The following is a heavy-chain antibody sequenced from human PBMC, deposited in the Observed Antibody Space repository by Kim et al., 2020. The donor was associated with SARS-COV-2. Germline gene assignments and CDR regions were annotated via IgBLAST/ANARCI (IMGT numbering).Heavy chain of an antibody. V-gene: IGHV3-48*02. CDR2: ISSSSSTI. CDR3: ARDSIAARRRSARNDY. D-gene: IGHD6-6*01. Sequence: GGSLRLSCAASGFTFSSYSMNWVRQAPGKGLEWVSYISSSSSTIYYADSVKGRFTISRDNAKNSLYLQMNSLRDEDTAVYYCARDSIAARRRSARNDYWGQGTLVTVSS. J-gene: IGHJ4*02. CDR1: GFTFSSYS.